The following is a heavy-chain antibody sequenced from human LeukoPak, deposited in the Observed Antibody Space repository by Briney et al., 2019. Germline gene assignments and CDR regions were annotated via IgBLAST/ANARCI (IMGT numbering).Heavy chain of an antibody. D-gene: IGHD3-22*01. Sequence: ASVKVSCKASGYTFTSYDINWVRQATGQGLEWMGWMNPNSGNTGYAQKFQGRVTMTRNTSISTAYMELSSLRSEDTAVYYCAKDYGDQWFSGDWLDPWGQGTLVTVSS. J-gene: IGHJ5*02. CDR2: MNPNSGNT. CDR1: GYTFTSYD. CDR3: AKDYGDQWFSGDWLDP. V-gene: IGHV1-8*01.